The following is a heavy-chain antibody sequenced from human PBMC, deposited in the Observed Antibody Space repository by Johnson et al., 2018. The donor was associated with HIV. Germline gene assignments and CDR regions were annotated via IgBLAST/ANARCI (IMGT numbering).Heavy chain of an antibody. D-gene: IGHD6-13*01. CDR3: ARSWGIADI. CDR2: ISYDGSST. J-gene: IGHJ3*02. CDR1: GFSFSSYD. Sequence: QVQLVESGGGVVQPGRSLRLSCAASGFSFSSYDMHWVRQAPGKGLEWVAVISYDGSSTNYADSVKGRFTISRDNAKNTLYLQMNSLRAEDTAVYYCARSWGIADIWGQGTMVTVSS. V-gene: IGHV3-30*03.